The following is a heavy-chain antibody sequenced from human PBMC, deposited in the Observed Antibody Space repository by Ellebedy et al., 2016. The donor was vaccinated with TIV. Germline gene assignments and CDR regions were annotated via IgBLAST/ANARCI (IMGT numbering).Heavy chain of an antibody. V-gene: IGHV3-7*01. CDR1: GFTFNTYW. D-gene: IGHD6-19*01. CDR3: ARDWRGWLYFDF. CDR2: IKQDGSEK. Sequence: GESLKISXAASGFTFNTYWMTWVRQAPGKGLEWVANIKQDGSEKYYVDSVKGRFTISRDNAKNSLYLQMNSLRAEDTAVYYCARDWRGWLYFDFWGHGTLVTVSS. J-gene: IGHJ4*01.